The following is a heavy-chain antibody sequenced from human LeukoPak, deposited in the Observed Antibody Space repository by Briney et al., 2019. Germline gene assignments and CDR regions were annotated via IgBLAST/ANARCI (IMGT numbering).Heavy chain of an antibody. Sequence: SETLSLTCTVSGGSISSYYWSWIRQPPGKGLEWIGYIYTSGSTNYNPSLKSRVTISLDTSKNQFSLKLSSVTAADAAVYYCARLGYYYDSGATRTGAFDIWGQGTMVTVSS. J-gene: IGHJ3*02. CDR2: IYTSGST. CDR1: GGSISSYY. V-gene: IGHV4-4*09. CDR3: ARLGYYYDSGATRTGAFDI. D-gene: IGHD3-22*01.